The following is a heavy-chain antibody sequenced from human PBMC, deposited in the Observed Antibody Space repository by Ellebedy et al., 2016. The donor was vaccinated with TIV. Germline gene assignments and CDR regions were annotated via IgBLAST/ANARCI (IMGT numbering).Heavy chain of an antibody. D-gene: IGHD3-22*01. CDR1: GASISSGGYY. CDR3: ARGGEYYYDSIRYPHPFDY. Sequence: SETLSLTXTVSGASISSGGYYWSWIRQHPGKGLEWIGYIYYSGTTYYNPSLKSRVAISVDTSKNQFSLKLNSVTAADTAVYYCARGGEYYYDSIRYPHPFDYWGQGTLVTVSS. V-gene: IGHV4-31*03. CDR2: IYYSGTT. J-gene: IGHJ4*02.